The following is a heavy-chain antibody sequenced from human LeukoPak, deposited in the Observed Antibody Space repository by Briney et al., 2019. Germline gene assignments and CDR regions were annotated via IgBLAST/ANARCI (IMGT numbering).Heavy chain of an antibody. J-gene: IGHJ5*02. CDR3: ARLTMVRGVIIWFDP. Sequence: GESLKISWKGSGYSFTSYWIGWVRQMPGKGLEWMGIIYPGDSDTRYSPSFQGQVTISADKSISTAYLQWSSLKASDTAMYYCARLTMVRGVIIWFDPWGQGTLVTVSS. CDR2: IYPGDSDT. V-gene: IGHV5-51*01. D-gene: IGHD3-10*01. CDR1: GYSFTSYW.